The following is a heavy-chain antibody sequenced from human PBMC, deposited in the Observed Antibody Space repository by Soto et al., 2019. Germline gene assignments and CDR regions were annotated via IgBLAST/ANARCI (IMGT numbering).Heavy chain of an antibody. J-gene: IGHJ6*02. V-gene: IGHV6-1*01. Sequence: SETLSLTCAISGDSVSSNSAAWNWIRQSPSRGLEWLGRTYYRSKWYNDYAVSVKSRITINPDTSKNQFSLQLNSVTPEDTAVYYCAREYSSSWYYYYGMDVWGQGTTVTVSS. D-gene: IGHD6-13*01. CDR1: GDSVSSNSAA. CDR3: AREYSSSWYYYYGMDV. CDR2: TYYRSKWYN.